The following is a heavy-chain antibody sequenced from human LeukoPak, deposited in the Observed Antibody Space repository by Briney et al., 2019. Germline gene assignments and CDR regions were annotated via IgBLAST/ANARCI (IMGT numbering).Heavy chain of an antibody. D-gene: IGHD5-24*01. CDR1: GFSFSSYA. CDR2: ISYNGNNK. Sequence: PGGSLRLSCVASGFSFSSYAMNWVRQAPGKGPEWVAVISYNGNNKYYADAVKGRFTISRDNSKNGLYLQMNSLRTEDTAVYYFARDPHAPGRDVVSCYYAHWGQGTLVTVSS. CDR3: ARDPHAPGRDVVSCYYAH. J-gene: IGHJ4*02. V-gene: IGHV3-30-3*01.